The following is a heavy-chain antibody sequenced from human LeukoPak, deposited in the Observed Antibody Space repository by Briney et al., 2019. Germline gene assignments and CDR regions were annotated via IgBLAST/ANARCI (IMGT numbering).Heavy chain of an antibody. D-gene: IGHD3-3*01. CDR3: ANLLITIFGVVTD. CDR2: IRYDGSNK. CDR1: GFTFSTYV. J-gene: IGHJ4*02. V-gene: IGHV3-30*02. Sequence: GGSLRLSCAASGFTFSTYVMHWVRQAPGKGLEWVAFIRYDGSNKYYADSVKGRFTISRDNSKNTLYLQMNSLRAEDTAVYYCANLLITIFGVVTDWGQGTLVTVSS.